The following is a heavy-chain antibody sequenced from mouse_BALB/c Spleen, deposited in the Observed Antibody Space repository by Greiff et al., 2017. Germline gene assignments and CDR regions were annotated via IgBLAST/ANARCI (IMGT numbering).Heavy chain of an antibody. CDR2: ISYSGST. V-gene: IGHV3-2*02. Sequence: EVQLVESGPGLVKPSQSLSLTCTVTGYSITSDYAWNWIRQFPGNKLEWMGYISYSGSTSYNPSLKSRISITRDTSKNQFFLQLNSVTTEDTATYYCARWLLRYWYFDVWGAGTTVTVSS. D-gene: IGHD2-3*01. J-gene: IGHJ1*01. CDR1: GYSITSDYA. CDR3: ARWLLRYWYFDV.